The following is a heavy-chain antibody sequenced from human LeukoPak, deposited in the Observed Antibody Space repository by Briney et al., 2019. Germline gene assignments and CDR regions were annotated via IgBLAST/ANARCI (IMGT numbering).Heavy chain of an antibody. V-gene: IGHV4-30-4*07. CDR1: GGSISSGGYS. Sequence: PSETLSLTCAVSGGSISSGGYSWSWIRQPPGKGLEWIGYIYYSGSTYYDPSLKSRVTISVDTSKNQFSLKLSSVTAADTAVYYCARGGVDYGDYVLWYFDLWGRGTLVTVSS. CDR2: IYYSGST. D-gene: IGHD4-17*01. CDR3: ARGGVDYGDYVLWYFDL. J-gene: IGHJ2*01.